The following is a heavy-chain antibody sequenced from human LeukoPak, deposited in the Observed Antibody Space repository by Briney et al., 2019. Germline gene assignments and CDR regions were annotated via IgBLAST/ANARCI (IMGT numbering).Heavy chain of an antibody. V-gene: IGHV3-33*08. J-gene: IGHJ3*02. D-gene: IGHD3-22*01. CDR3: ARARPYYYDSSGYYILGAFDI. CDR1: GFTFTCCG. Sequence: GGSLRLSCATSGFTFTCCGMHWVRQAPGKGLEWVALIWHDGSNINYEDSVKGRFTISRDNSKNTLYLQMNSLRAEDTAVYYCARARPYYYDSSGYYILGAFDIWGRGTMVTVSS. CDR2: IWHDGSNI.